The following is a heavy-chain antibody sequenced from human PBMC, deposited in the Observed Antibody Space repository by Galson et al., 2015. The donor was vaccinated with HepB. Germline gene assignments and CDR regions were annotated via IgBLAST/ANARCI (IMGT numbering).Heavy chain of an antibody. CDR2: ISYDGSNK. V-gene: IGHV3-30*04. CDR1: GFTFSSYA. Sequence: SLRLSCAASGFTFSSYAMHWVRQAPGKGLEWVAVISYDGSNKYYADSVKGRFTISRDNSKNTLYLQMNSLRAEDTAVYYCAIDHAPSGIAAAGTLPRYYYGMDVWGQGTTVTVSS. CDR3: AIDHAPSGIAAAGTLPRYYYGMDV. D-gene: IGHD6-13*01. J-gene: IGHJ6*02.